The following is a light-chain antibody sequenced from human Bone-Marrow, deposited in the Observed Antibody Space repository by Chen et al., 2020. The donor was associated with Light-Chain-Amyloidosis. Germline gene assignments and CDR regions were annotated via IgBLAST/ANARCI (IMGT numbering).Light chain of an antibody. V-gene: IGKV3-20*01. J-gene: IGKJ4*01. Sequence: DIVLTLSPGTLSLSPGEGANLSCRASQTISSNYLTWYQQKFGQATRLLIYGSSSRATGIPDRFTGSGSGTDFTLTINRLEPEDFAMYYCQQYGTSPLTFGGGTKVEIK. CDR1: QTISSNY. CDR2: GSS. CDR3: QQYGTSPLT.